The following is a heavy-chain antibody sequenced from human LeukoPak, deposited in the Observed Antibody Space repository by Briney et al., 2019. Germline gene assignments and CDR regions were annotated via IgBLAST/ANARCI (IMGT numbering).Heavy chain of an antibody. CDR2: IIPIFGTA. CDR3: ARVQHYYDSSGYYPPDY. CDR1: GGTFSSYA. J-gene: IGHJ4*02. Sequence: SVKVSCKASGGTFSSYAISWVRQAPGQGLEWMGGIIPIFGTANYAQKFQGRVTITADKSTGTAYMELSSLRSEDTAVYYCARVQHYYDSSGYYPPDYWGQGTLVTVSS. D-gene: IGHD3-22*01. V-gene: IGHV1-69*06.